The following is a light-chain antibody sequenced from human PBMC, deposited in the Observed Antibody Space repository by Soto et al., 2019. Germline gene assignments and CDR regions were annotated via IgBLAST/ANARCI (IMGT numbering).Light chain of an antibody. Sequence: EIVLTQSPGTLSLFPGERATLSCRASQSITTRHLAWYQQKPGQAPRLLIYGASSRATGIPDRFSGSGSGTDVPLTISRLAPEDFAMYYCEQYGSSPTFGQGTRLEIK. CDR2: GAS. V-gene: IGKV3-20*01. J-gene: IGKJ5*01. CDR3: EQYGSSPT. CDR1: QSITTRH.